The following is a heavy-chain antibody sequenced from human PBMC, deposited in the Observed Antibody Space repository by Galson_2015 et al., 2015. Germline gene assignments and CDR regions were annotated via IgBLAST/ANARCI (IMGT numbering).Heavy chain of an antibody. CDR2: ISYDGSNK. CDR3: ARDATLWFGELTPQY. Sequence: SLRLSCAASGFTFSSYAMHWVRQAPGKGLEWVAVISYDGSNKYYADSVKGRFTISGDNSKNTLYLQMNSLRAEDTAVYYCARDATLWFGELTPQYWGQGTLVTVSS. V-gene: IGHV3-30-3*01. J-gene: IGHJ4*02. CDR1: GFTFSSYA. D-gene: IGHD3-10*01.